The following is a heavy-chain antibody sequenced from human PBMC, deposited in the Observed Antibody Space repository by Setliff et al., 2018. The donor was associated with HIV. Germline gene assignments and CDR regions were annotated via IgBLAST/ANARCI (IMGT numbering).Heavy chain of an antibody. Sequence: ASVKVSCKVSGYTLSKLSMHWVRQAPEKGLEWMGGFDPELGETLFAQKFRGRLTMTEDTSTDTAYMGLTSLRSDDTAIYYCAIDNRGGVGTPYYFDYWGQGTLVTVSS. CDR3: AIDNRGGVGTPYYFDY. CDR2: FDPELGET. V-gene: IGHV1-24*01. CDR1: GYTLSKLS. D-gene: IGHD1-26*01. J-gene: IGHJ4*02.